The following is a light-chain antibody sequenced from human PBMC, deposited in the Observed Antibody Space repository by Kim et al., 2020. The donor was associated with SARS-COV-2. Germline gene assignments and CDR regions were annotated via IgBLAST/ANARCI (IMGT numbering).Light chain of an antibody. V-gene: IGKV3-20*01. CDR3: QQYGSSPRT. CDR2: GAS. J-gene: IGKJ1*01. CDR1: QSVSSSY. Sequence: SPGERATLSCRASQSVSSSYLAWYQQKPGQAPRLLIYGASSRATGIPDRFGGSGSGTDFTLTISRLEPEDFAVYYCQQYGSSPRTFGQGTKVDIK.